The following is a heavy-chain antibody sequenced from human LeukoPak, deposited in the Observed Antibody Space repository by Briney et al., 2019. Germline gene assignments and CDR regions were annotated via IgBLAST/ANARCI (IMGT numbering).Heavy chain of an antibody. Sequence: ASVKVSCKASGGTFSSYAIRWVRQAPGQGLEWIESIIPIIGTANYAQKFQGRVTITTDESTSTAYMELSSLRSEDTAVYYCAIGLRLGELSLYQPFDYWGQGTLVTVSS. V-gene: IGHV1-69*05. CDR3: AIGLRLGELSLYQPFDY. CDR1: GGTFSSYA. CDR2: IIPIIGTA. J-gene: IGHJ4*02. D-gene: IGHD3-16*02.